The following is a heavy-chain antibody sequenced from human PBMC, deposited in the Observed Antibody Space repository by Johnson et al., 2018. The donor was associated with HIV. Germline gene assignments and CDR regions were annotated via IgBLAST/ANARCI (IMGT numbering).Heavy chain of an antibody. D-gene: IGHD6-13*01. J-gene: IGHJ3*02. CDR2: IGPAGDT. CDR3: ARDGVYSSPHDAFDI. CDR1: GFTVSSNY. Sequence: VQLVESGGGVVQPGGSLRLSCAASGFTVSSNYMSWVRQAPGKGLEWVSTIGPAGDTYYPDSVKGRFTISRENPKNSLYLQMNTLRAGDTAVYYCARDGVYSSPHDAFDIWGQGTVVTVSS. V-gene: IGHV3-13*01.